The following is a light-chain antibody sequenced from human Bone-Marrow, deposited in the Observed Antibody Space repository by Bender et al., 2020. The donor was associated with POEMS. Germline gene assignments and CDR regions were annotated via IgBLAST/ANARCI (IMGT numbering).Light chain of an antibody. CDR3: AAWDAGLSGGG. V-gene: IGLV1-44*01. CDR1: NSNIGTNA. J-gene: IGLJ3*02. CDR2: SDN. Sequence: QSVLTQPPSASGTPGQRVTISCSGSNSNIGTNAVNWYQQFPGTAPKLLIYSDNQRPSGVPDRFYAFKSGTAASLAISGLQSEDGADYYCAAWDAGLSGGGFGGGTKLTVL.